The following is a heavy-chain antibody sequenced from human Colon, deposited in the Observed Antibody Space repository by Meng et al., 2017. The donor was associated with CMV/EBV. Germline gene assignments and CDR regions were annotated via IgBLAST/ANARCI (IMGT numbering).Heavy chain of an antibody. CDR1: GFSISSYE. Sequence: GGSLRLSCATSGFSISSYEMNWVRQAPGKGLEWVSYISSSGSTIYYADSVKGRFTLSRDNAKNSLYLQMDSLRAEDTAVYYCVRHLEAGRNGYSEPFWGQGTLVTVSS. J-gene: IGHJ1*01. D-gene: IGHD5-18*01. V-gene: IGHV3-48*03. CDR2: ISSSGSTI. CDR3: VRHLEAGRNGYSEPF.